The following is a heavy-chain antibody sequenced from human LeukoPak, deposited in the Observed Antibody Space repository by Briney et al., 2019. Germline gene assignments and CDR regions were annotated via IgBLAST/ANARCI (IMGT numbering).Heavy chain of an antibody. V-gene: IGHV1-18*01. Sequence: GASVKVSCKASGYTFTSHGISWVRQAPGQGLEWMGWISAYNGNTNYAQKLQGRVTMTTDTSTSTAYMELRSLRSDDTAVYYCARERCSGSHRCHYWGDYMDVWGKGTTVTVSS. D-gene: IGHD1-26*01. CDR1: GYTFTSHG. CDR2: ISAYNGNT. J-gene: IGHJ6*03. CDR3: ARERCSGSHRCHYWGDYMDV.